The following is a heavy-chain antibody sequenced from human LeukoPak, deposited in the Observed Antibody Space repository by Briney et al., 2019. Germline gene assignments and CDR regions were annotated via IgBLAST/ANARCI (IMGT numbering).Heavy chain of an antibody. Sequence: GASVKVSCKASGYTFTSYGISWVRQAPGQGLEWMGWISAYNGNTNYAQKLQGRVTMTTDTSTSTAYMELRSLRSDDTAVYYYAREGIGWFGELVSRSHMDVWGKGTTVTVSS. CDR2: ISAYNGNT. CDR3: AREGIGWFGELVSRSHMDV. J-gene: IGHJ6*03. CDR1: GYTFTSYG. V-gene: IGHV1-18*01. D-gene: IGHD3-10*01.